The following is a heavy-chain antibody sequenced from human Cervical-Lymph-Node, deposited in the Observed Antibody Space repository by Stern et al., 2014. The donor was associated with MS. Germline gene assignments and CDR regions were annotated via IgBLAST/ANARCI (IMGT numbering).Heavy chain of an antibody. D-gene: IGHD4-11*01. V-gene: IGHV2-5*02. CDR3: ARKGPYSSWYFDL. Sequence: QITLKESGPPLVKPTQTLTVTCDFSGFSLTTSGGGVGWVRQPPGKPLERVALIYWDDDKRYSPSLKTRLTITKDTSRNQVVLTMANMDPVDTATYYCARKGPYSSWYFDLWGRGTLVTVSS. CDR1: GFSLTTSGGG. J-gene: IGHJ2*01. CDR2: IYWDDDK.